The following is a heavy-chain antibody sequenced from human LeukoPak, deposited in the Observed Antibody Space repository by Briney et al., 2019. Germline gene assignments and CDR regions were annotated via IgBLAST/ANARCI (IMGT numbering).Heavy chain of an antibody. CDR2: ISSSSSYI. Sequence: GGSLRLSCAASGFTFSSYSMNWVRQAPGKGLEWVSSISSSSSYIYYADSVKGRFTISRDNAKNSLYLQMNSLGAEDTAVYYCAREVDYYGSGSPYYFDYWGQGTLVTVSS. D-gene: IGHD3-10*01. V-gene: IGHV3-21*01. J-gene: IGHJ4*02. CDR3: AREVDYYGSGSPYYFDY. CDR1: GFTFSSYS.